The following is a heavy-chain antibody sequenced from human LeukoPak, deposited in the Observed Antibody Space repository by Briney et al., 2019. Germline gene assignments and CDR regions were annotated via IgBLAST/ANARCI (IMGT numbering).Heavy chain of an antibody. D-gene: IGHD3-10*01. CDR2: IYYSGST. J-gene: IGHJ6*02. Sequence: SETLSLTCTVSGGSISSYYWSWIRQPPGKGLEWIGYIYYSGSTNYNPSLKSRVTISVDTSKNQFSLKLSSVTAADTAVYYCARQRYYYGSGNYDYYYYGMDVWGQGTTVTVSS. CDR3: ARQRYYYGSGNYDYYYYGMDV. CDR1: GGSISSYY. V-gene: IGHV4-59*08.